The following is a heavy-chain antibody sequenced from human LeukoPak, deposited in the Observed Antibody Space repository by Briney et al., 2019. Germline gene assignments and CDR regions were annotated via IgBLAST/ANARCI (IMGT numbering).Heavy chain of an antibody. CDR2: ISGSGGST. D-gene: IGHD7-27*01. J-gene: IGHJ6*02. V-gene: IGHV3-23*01. CDR3: AKAANWGSYYYGMDA. CDR1: GFTFDDCA. Sequence: GRSLRLSCAASGFTFDDCAMSWVRQAPGKGLEWVSAISGSGGSTYYADSVKGRFTISRDNSKNTLYLQMNSLRAEDTAVYYCAKAANWGSYYYGMDAWGQGTTVTVSS.